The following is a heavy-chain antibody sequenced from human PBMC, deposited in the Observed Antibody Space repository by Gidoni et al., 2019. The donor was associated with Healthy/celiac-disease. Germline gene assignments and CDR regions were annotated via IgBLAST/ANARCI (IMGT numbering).Heavy chain of an antibody. J-gene: IGHJ4*02. CDR1: GFTFSSYA. D-gene: IGHD5-18*01. V-gene: IGHV3-23*01. CDR3: AKFRRHSYGPYYFDY. Sequence: EVQLLESGGGLVQPGGSLRLPGAASGFTFSSYAMSWVRQAPGKGLELVSAISGSGGSTYYADSVKGRFTISRDNSKNTLYLQMNSLRAEDTAVYYCAKFRRHSYGPYYFDYWGQGTLVTVSS. CDR2: ISGSGGST.